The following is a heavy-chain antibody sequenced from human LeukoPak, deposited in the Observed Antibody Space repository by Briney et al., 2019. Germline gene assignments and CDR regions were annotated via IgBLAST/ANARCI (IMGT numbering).Heavy chain of an antibody. CDR1: GYTFTGYY. V-gene: IGHV1-2*02. CDR2: VNPTSGGT. D-gene: IGHD5-24*01. Sequence: GASVKVCCKASGYTFTGYYMHWVRQAPGQGLEWMGWVNPTSGGTNYAQKFQGRVTMTRDTSISTAYMELSRLRSDDTAVYYCARVVVRDANNYKDYWGQGTLVTVSS. J-gene: IGHJ4*02. CDR3: ARVVVRDANNYKDY.